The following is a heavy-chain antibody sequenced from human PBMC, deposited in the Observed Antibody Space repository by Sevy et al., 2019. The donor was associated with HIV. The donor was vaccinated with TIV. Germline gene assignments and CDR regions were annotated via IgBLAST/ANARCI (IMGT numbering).Heavy chain of an antibody. Sequence: GGSLRLSCAASGFTFSSYSMNWVRQAPGKWLEWVSSISSSSSYIYYADSVKGRFTISRDNAKNSLYLQMNSLRAEDTAVYYCAREGRYCSSTSCYDDYYYGMDVWGQGTTVTVSS. V-gene: IGHV3-21*01. D-gene: IGHD2-2*01. CDR1: GFTFSSYS. CDR2: ISSSSSYI. J-gene: IGHJ6*02. CDR3: AREGRYCSSTSCYDDYYYGMDV.